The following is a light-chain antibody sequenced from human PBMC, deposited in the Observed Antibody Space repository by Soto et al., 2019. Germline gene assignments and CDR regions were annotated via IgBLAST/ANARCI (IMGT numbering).Light chain of an antibody. J-gene: IGKJ1*01. CDR3: QEHGSSPRT. CDR1: QSFSSNY. V-gene: IGKV3-20*01. Sequence: EIVLTQAPGTLSLSPGERATLCCRAIQSFSSNYLGWYQQKPGQAPRLLIYAASSRATGIPDRFSGSGSGTDFTLTISRLEPEDFAVYYCQEHGSSPRTFGQGTKVDIK. CDR2: AAS.